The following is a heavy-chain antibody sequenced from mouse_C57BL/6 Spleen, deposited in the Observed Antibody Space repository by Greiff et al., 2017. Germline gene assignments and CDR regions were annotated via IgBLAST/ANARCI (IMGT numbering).Heavy chain of an antibody. CDR1: GYAFSSYW. Sequence: VQLQESGAELVKPGASVKISCKASGYAFSSYWMNWVKQRPGKGLEWIGQIYPGDGDTNYNGKFKGKATLTADKSSSTAYMQLSSLTSEDSAVXFCARSYDYGYFDYWGQGTTLTVSS. D-gene: IGHD2-4*01. CDR2: IYPGDGDT. CDR3: ARSYDYGYFDY. V-gene: IGHV1-80*01. J-gene: IGHJ2*01.